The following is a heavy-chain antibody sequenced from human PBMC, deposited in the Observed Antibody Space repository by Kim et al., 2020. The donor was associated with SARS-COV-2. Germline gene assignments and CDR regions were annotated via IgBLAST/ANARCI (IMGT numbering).Heavy chain of an antibody. V-gene: IGHV3-7*01. CDR2: IKHDGSGE. CDR3: ARENYYSADY. Sequence: GGSLRLSCTTSGFAFSSYWMCWVRQAPGKGLECVATIKHDGSGEYYVDSVKGRFTISRDNAKNSLYLQMNSLRAEDTAVYYCARENYYSADYWGLGSLVTVSS. CDR1: GFAFSSYW. D-gene: IGHD2-21*02. J-gene: IGHJ4*02.